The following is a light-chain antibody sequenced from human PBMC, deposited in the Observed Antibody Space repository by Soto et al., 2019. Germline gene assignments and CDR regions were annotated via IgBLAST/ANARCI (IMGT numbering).Light chain of an antibody. Sequence: QSALTQPVSVSGSPGQSITISCTGTSSDVGAYNYVSWYQQHPGKAPKLLIFEVSSRPSGVSNRFSGSKSGSTASLTISGLQAEDEADYYCSSYADSDTLYVFGTGTKVTVL. CDR3: SSYADSDTLYV. CDR1: SSDVGAYNY. V-gene: IGLV2-14*01. J-gene: IGLJ1*01. CDR2: EVS.